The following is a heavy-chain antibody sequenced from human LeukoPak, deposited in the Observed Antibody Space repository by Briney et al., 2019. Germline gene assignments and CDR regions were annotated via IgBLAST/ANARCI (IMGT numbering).Heavy chain of an antibody. CDR1: GFTFSSYS. Sequence: GGSLRLSCAASGFTFSSYSMNWVRQAPGKGLEWVSYISSSSSTIYYADSVKGRFTISRDNAKNSLYLQMNSLRAEDTAVYYCAREYCSGSSCFPGNIWGQGTMVTVSS. D-gene: IGHD2-15*01. V-gene: IGHV3-48*01. J-gene: IGHJ3*02. CDR2: ISSSSSTI. CDR3: AREYCSGSSCFPGNI.